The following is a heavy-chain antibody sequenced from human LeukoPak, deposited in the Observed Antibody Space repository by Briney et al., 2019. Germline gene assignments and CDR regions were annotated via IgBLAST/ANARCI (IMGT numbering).Heavy chain of an antibody. CDR1: GGTFSSYA. Sequence: SVKVSCKASGGTFSSYAISWVRQAPGQGLEWMGRIIPIFGTANYAQKFQGRVTITTDESTSTAYMELSSLRSEDTAVYYCARDRPITIFGVVVFDYWGQGTLVNVSS. CDR2: IIPIFGTA. CDR3: ARDRPITIFGVVVFDY. J-gene: IGHJ4*02. V-gene: IGHV1-69*05. D-gene: IGHD3-3*01.